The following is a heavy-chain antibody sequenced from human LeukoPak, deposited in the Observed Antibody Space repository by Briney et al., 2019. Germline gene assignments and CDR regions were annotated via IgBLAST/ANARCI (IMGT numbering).Heavy chain of an antibody. CDR3: ARTYYYGSGSYLVDY. D-gene: IGHD3-10*01. Sequence: SETLSLTCAVSGGSISSSNWWSWVRQPPGKGLEWIGEIYHSGSTNYNPSLKSRVAISVDKSKNQFSLKLSSVTAADTAVYYCARTYYYGSGSYLVDYWGQGTLVTVSS. CDR2: IYHSGST. CDR1: GGSISSSNW. V-gene: IGHV4-4*02. J-gene: IGHJ4*02.